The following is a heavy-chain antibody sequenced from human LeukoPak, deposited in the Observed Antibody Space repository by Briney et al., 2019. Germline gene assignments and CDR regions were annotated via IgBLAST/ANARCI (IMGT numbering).Heavy chain of an antibody. CDR1: GFTFSSYA. J-gene: IGHJ4*02. CDR3: ARDPRSSSWYYFDY. D-gene: IGHD6-13*01. CDR2: IYSGGST. Sequence: GGSLRLSCAASGFTFSSYAMSWVRQAPGKGLEWVSVIYSGGSTYYADSVKGRFTISRDNSKNTLYLQMNSLRAEDTAVYYCARDPRSSSWYYFDYWGQGVLVTVSS. V-gene: IGHV3-53*01.